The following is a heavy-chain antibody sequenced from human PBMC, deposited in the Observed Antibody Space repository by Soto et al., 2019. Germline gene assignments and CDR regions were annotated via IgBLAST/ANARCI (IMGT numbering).Heavy chain of an antibody. CDR2: IYHSGST. J-gene: IGHJ4*02. V-gene: IGHV4-4*02. CDR1: GGSISSSNW. CDR3: ARGGSSAPGSFDY. Sequence: PSETLSLTCNASGGSISSSNWWSWVRQPPGKGLEWIGEIYHSGSTNYNPSLKSRVTISVDKSKNQFSLKLSSVTAADTAVYYCARGGSSAPGSFDYWGQGTLVTVSS. D-gene: IGHD6-6*01.